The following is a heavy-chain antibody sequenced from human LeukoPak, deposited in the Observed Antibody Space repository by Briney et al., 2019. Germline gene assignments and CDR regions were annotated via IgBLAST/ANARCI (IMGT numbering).Heavy chain of an antibody. CDR3: ATGRTNYYDSRGNWFDP. CDR2: VDPEDGET. Sequence: GATVKISCKASGYTFTDYYMHWEQQAPGKGLEWMGRVDPEDGETIYAEKFQGRVTITADTSTDTAYMELSSLRSEDTAVYYCATGRTNYYDSRGNWFDPWGQGTLVTVSS. V-gene: IGHV1-69-2*01. J-gene: IGHJ5*02. D-gene: IGHD3-22*01. CDR1: GYTFTDYY.